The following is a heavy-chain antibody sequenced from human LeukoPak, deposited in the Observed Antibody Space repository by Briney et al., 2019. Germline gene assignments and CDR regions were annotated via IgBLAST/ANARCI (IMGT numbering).Heavy chain of an antibody. CDR2: ISYDGSNK. CDR3: ARDLIGCSGGSCYSI. CDR1: GFTFSSYA. V-gene: IGHV3-30-3*01. Sequence: PGGSLRLSCAASGFTFSSYAMHWVRQAPGKGLEWVAVISYDGSNKYYADSVKGRFTISRDNSKNTLYLQMNSLRAEDTAVYYCARDLIGCSGGSCYSIWGQGTLVTVSS. J-gene: IGHJ4*02. D-gene: IGHD2-15*01.